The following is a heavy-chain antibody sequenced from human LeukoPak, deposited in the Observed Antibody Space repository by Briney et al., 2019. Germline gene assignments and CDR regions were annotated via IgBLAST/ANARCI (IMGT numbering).Heavy chain of an antibody. V-gene: IGHV3-15*01. CDR3: TTQRSRITMVRGVSRSDH. CDR2: IKRKTDGGTT. J-gene: IGHJ4*02. Sequence: GGSLRLSCAASGFTFSNAWMSWVRQGPGKGLEWVGRIKRKTDGGTTDYAAPVKGRFTISRDDSKNTLYLQMNSLKTEDTAVYYCTTQRSRITMVRGVSRSDHWGQGTLVTVSS. D-gene: IGHD3-10*01. CDR1: GFTFSNAW.